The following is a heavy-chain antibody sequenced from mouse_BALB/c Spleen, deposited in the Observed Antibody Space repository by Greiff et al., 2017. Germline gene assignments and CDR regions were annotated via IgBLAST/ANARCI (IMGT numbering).Heavy chain of an antibody. CDR2: ISYSGST. V-gene: IGHV3-2*02. CDR1: GYSITSDYA. D-gene: IGHD1-1*01. J-gene: IGHJ2*01. Sequence: VQLQQSGPGLVKPSQSLSLTCTVTGYSITSDYAWNWIRQFPGNKLEWMGYISYSGSTSYNPPLKSRIAITRDTSKNQFFLQLNSVTTEDTATYYSARSDNGSSDDFDYWGQGTTRTVSS. CDR3: ARSDNGSSDDFDY.